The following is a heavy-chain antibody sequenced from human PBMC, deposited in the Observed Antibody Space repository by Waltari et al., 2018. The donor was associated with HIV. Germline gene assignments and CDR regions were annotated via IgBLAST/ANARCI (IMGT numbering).Heavy chain of an antibody. CDR3: ARGPTTGFFDY. Sequence: QVQLQESGPGLVKPSQTLSLTCTVSGGSISSGSYYWSWIRQPAGKGLEWIGRIYTSGSTNYNPSRKSRVTISVDTSTNQFSLKLSSVTAADTAVYYCARGPTTGFFDYWGQGTLVTVSS. CDR1: GGSISSGSYY. CDR2: IYTSGST. V-gene: IGHV4-61*02. J-gene: IGHJ4*02. D-gene: IGHD1-26*01.